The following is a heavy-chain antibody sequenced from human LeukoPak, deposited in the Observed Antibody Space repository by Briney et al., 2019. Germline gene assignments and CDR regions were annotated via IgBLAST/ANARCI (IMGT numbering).Heavy chain of an antibody. CDR1: GYTFSDYY. CDR3: SRGSALNRAYSGYDPPFHY. CDR2: INPNSGAT. J-gene: IGHJ4*02. V-gene: IGHV1-2*02. D-gene: IGHD5-12*01. Sequence: ASVKVSCKASGYTFSDYYMHWVRQAPGQGLEWMGWINPNSGATGYAQKFQGRVTMTRDTSISTADMELNSLGSDDTAMYYCSRGSALNRAYSGYDPPFHYWGQGTLVAVSS.